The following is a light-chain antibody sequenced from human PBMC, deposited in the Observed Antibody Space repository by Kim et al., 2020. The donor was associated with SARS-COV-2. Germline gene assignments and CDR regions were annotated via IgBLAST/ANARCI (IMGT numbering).Light chain of an antibody. J-gene: IGKJ2*01. V-gene: IGKV1-39*01. CDR2: AAS. CDR1: QGISNN. CDR3: QPRHLTPRS. Sequence: DIQMTQSPSSLSASVGDRVTITCRASQGISNNLNWYQQKPGKAPNLLIYAASTLQSGVPSRFSGSGSGTDLTLPIRCLQSGVFATYSSQPRHLTPRSLAQGTTRE.